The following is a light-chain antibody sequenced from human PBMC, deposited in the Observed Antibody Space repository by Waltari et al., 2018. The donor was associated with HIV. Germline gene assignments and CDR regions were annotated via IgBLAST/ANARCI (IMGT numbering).Light chain of an antibody. V-gene: IGLV3-21*04. CDR1: NIGSKS. CDR2: DDN. Sequence: SYVLTQPPSVSVDPGETARITCGGTNIGSKSVQWYQQKPGQAPVLVIYDDNDLPSGIPERFSGSSAGNTATLTISRVEAGDEADYYCQVWDTTTDQWVFGGGTELAVL. CDR3: QVWDTTTDQWV. J-gene: IGLJ3*02.